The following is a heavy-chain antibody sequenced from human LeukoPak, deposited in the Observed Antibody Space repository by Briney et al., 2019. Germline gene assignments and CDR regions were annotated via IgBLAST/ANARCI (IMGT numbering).Heavy chain of an antibody. CDR1: GGSISSGYY. J-gene: IGHJ3*02. D-gene: IGHD1-7*01. V-gene: IGHV4-38-2*02. Sequence: SQTLSLTCTVSGGSISSGYYWGWIRQPPGKGLEWIGSIYHSGSTYYNPSLKSRVTISVDTSKNQFSLKLSSVTAADTAVYYCARGGTLDAFDIWGQGTMVTVSS. CDR3: ARGGTLDAFDI. CDR2: IYHSGST.